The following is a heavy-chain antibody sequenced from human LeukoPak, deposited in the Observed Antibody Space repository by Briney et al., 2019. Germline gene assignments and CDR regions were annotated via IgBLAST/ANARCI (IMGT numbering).Heavy chain of an antibody. CDR1: GGCISSCDYY. CDR3: ARDTMVRGVIRYFDY. J-gene: IGHJ4*02. CDR2: IYYSGST. D-gene: IGHD3-10*01. Sequence: SQTLSLTCTVSGGCISSCDYYWRWIRQPPGKGLEWIGYIYYSGSTYYNPSLKSRVTISVDTSKNQFSLKLSSVTTADTAVYYCARDTMVRGVIRYFDYWGQGTLVTVSS. V-gene: IGHV4-30-4*01.